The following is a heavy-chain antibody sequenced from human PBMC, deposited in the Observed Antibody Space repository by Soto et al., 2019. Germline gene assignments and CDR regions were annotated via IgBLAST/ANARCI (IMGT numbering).Heavy chain of an antibody. Sequence: WGSLRLSCAASGFTFSSYGMHWVRQAPGQGLAWVADIWYDGSKRYYAYSGRGRIAPSRNTPKNTPYLPMRSLRAEETAVYYCARGHDSSVPSGYWRQGTLVTVPS. CDR3: ARGHDSSVPSGY. V-gene: IGHV3-33*01. D-gene: IGHD3-22*01. CDR2: IWYDGSKR. CDR1: GFTFSSYG. J-gene: IGHJ4*02.